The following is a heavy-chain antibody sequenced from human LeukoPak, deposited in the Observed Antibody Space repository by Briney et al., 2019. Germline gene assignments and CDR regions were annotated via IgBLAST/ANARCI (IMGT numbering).Heavy chain of an antibody. CDR3: AKDLSIVGATGANWFDP. CDR2: ISYDGSNE. V-gene: IGHV3-30*18. Sequence: GGSLRLSCAASGFTFRNYGIHWVRQAPAKGLEWVSVISYDGSNEFYADSVKGRFTISRDNSKNTLFLQMNSLRPEDTAVYYCAKDLSIVGATGANWFDPWGQGTLVTVSS. D-gene: IGHD1-26*01. CDR1: GFTFRNYG. J-gene: IGHJ5*02.